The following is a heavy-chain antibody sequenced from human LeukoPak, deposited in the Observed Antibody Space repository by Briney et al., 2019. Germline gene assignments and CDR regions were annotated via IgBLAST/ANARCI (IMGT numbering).Heavy chain of an antibody. Sequence: GGSLRLSCSASGFTFASYAMTWVRQAPPRGLEGVSAVSGSGVSTYYADSVKGRFTISRDNSQNTLYLQMNSLRAEDTAVYYCAKDDGIPYGSGSYFDYWGQGTLVTVSS. CDR2: VSGSGVST. CDR3: AKDDGIPYGSGSYFDY. V-gene: IGHV3-23*01. CDR1: GFTFASYA. D-gene: IGHD3-10*01. J-gene: IGHJ4*02.